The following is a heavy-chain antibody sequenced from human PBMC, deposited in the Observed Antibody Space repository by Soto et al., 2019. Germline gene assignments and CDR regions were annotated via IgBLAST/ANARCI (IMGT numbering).Heavy chain of an antibody. D-gene: IGHD3-22*01. CDR2: IYPGDSDT. V-gene: IGHV5-51*01. CDR1: GYSFTNYW. CDR3: ARSYYARSDYYFAS. Sequence: GESLKISCQTSGYSFTNYWIGWVRQMPGKGLEWMGIIYPGDSDTRYSPSFQGQVTISADKSISTAYLQWSSLQASDTAMYYCARSYYARSDYYFASWGQGTLVTVSS. J-gene: IGHJ4*02.